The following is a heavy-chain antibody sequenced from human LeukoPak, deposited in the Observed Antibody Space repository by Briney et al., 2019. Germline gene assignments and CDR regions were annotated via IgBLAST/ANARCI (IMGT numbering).Heavy chain of an antibody. CDR2: MNPNSGNT. Sequence: ASVKVSCKASGYTFTSYDINWVRQATGQGLEWMGWMNPNSGNTGYAQKFQGRVTMTRNTSISTAYMELSSLRSEDTAVYYCARDVLLWFGELSSMYSGMDVWGQGTTVTVSS. J-gene: IGHJ6*02. CDR3: ARDVLLWFGELSSMYSGMDV. D-gene: IGHD3-10*01. CDR1: GYTFTSYD. V-gene: IGHV1-8*01.